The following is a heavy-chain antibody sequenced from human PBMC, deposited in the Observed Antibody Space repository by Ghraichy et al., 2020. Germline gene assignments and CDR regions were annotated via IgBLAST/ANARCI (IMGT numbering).Heavy chain of an antibody. Sequence: ASVKVSCKASGYTFTSYDINWVRQATGQGLEWMGWMNPNSGNTGYAQKFQGRVTMTRNTSISTAYMELSSLRSEDTAVYYCASVDSLYGDSGLGYWGQGTLVTVSS. V-gene: IGHV1-8*01. CDR1: GYTFTSYD. J-gene: IGHJ4*02. D-gene: IGHD4-17*01. CDR3: ASVDSLYGDSGLGY. CDR2: MNPNSGNT.